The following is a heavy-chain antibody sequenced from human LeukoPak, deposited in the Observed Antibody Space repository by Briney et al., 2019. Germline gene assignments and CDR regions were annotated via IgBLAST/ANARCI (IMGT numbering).Heavy chain of an antibody. CDR2: IYYSGST. Sequence: SETLSLTCTISGGSISSSSYYWGWIRQPPGKGLEWIGSIYYSGSTYYNPSLKSRVTISVDTSKNQFSLKLSSVTAADTAVYYCARGREYRSTWYFDLWGRGTLVTVSS. J-gene: IGHJ2*01. V-gene: IGHV4-39*01. CDR3: ARGREYRSTWYFDL. D-gene: IGHD6-13*01. CDR1: GGSISSSSYY.